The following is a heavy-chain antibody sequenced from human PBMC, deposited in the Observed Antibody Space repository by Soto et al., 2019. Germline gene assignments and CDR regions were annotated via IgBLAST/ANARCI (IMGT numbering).Heavy chain of an antibody. Sequence: QLQLQESGPGLVKSSETLSLTCTVSGGSISGSSDYWGWIRQPPGKGLEWIGSIFYSGSTYYNPSLKSRVTISVDRSKNQFSLKLSSVTAADTSVYYCARDLAGIVVPYGVDVWGQGTMVTVSS. CDR1: GGSISGSSDY. V-gene: IGHV4-39*02. D-gene: IGHD1-26*01. CDR2: IFYSGST. CDR3: ARDLAGIVVPYGVDV. J-gene: IGHJ6*02.